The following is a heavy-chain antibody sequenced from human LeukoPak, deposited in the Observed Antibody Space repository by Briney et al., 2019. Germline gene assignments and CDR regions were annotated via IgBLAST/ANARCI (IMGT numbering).Heavy chain of an antibody. CDR2: IWYDGSKT. J-gene: IGHJ4*02. Sequence: GRSLRLSCEASGFTFSNYGFHWVRQAPGQGLEWVALIWYDGSKTYYADSVEGRFTVSRDNSKNTVYLQMNNLRAEDTAFYYCARDVGATSYQLETWGQGTLVTVSS. CDR3: ARDVGATSYQLET. CDR1: GFTFSNYG. D-gene: IGHD1-26*01. V-gene: IGHV3-33*01.